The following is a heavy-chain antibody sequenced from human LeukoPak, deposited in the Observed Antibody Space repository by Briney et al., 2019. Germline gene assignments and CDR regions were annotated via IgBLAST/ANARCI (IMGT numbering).Heavy chain of an antibody. V-gene: IGHV4-34*01. Sequence: PSETLSLTCAVYGGSFSGYYWSWIRQPPGKGLERIGEINHSGSTNYNPSLKSRVTISVDTSKNQFSLKLSSVTAADTAVYYCARHLRSYVLNWFDPWGQGTLVTVSS. D-gene: IGHD3-10*01. CDR1: GGSFSGYY. J-gene: IGHJ5*02. CDR3: ARHLRSYVLNWFDP. CDR2: INHSGST.